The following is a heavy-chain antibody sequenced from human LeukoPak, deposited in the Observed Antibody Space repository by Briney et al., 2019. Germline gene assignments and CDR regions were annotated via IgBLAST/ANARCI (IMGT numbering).Heavy chain of an antibody. V-gene: IGHV4-59*08. D-gene: IGHD1-26*01. J-gene: IGHJ4*02. CDR3: ARGKWELHFDY. CDR2: IYYSGST. Sequence: SETLSLTCTVSGGSISSYYWSWIRQPPGKGLEWIGYIYYSGSTNYNPSLKSRVTISVDTSKNQFSLKLRSVTAADTAMYYCARGKWELHFDYWGQGALVTVSS. CDR1: GGSISSYY.